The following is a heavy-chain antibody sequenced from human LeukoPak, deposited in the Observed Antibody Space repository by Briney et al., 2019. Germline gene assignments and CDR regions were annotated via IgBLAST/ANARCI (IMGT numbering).Heavy chain of an antibody. V-gene: IGHV1-18*04. CDR1: GYNFTGYG. CDR3: ARGSSGWYGSDFDL. D-gene: IGHD6-19*01. CDR2: ISAYNGNT. Sequence: ASVKVSCKASGYNFTGYGISCVRQAPGQGLEWMGWISAYNGNTNYAQKLQGRVTMTTDTSTSTAYMELRSLRSDDTAVYYCARGSSGWYGSDFDLWGRGTLVTVSS. J-gene: IGHJ2*01.